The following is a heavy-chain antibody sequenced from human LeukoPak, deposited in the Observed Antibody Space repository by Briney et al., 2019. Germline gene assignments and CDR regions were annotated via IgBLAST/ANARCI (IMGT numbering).Heavy chain of an antibody. CDR1: GDSVSSNSAA. V-gene: IGHV6-1*01. Sequence: SQTLSLTCAISGDSVSSNSAAWNWLRQSPSRGLEWRGRTYYRSKWYNDYAVSVKSRITINPDTSKNQYSLQLTAVTPEDTAVYYCARGLTGDWYFDLWGRGTLVTVSS. CDR3: ARGLTGDWYFDL. J-gene: IGHJ2*01. D-gene: IGHD1-14*01. CDR2: TYYRSKWYN.